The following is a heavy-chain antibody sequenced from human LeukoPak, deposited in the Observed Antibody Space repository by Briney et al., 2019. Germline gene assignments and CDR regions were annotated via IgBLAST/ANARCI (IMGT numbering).Heavy chain of an antibody. D-gene: IGHD3-10*01. J-gene: IGHJ4*02. CDR3: AREPQGWFGDRNGLFDY. CDR1: GYTFTSYA. Sequence: ASVKVSCKASGYTFTSYAMNWVRQAPGQGLEWMGWINTNTGNPTYAQGFTGRFVFSLDTSVSTAYLQISSLKAEDTAVYYCAREPQGWFGDRNGLFDYWGQGTLVTVSS. CDR2: INTNTGNP. V-gene: IGHV7-4-1*02.